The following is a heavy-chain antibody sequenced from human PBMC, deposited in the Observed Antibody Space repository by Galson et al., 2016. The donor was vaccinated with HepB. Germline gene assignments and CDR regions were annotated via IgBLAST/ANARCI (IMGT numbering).Heavy chain of an antibody. D-gene: IGHD3-16*01. J-gene: IGHJ4*02. V-gene: IGHV3-30*04. CDR1: GLTFTGYA. Sequence: SLRLSCAASGLTFTGYAIHWVRQAPGKGLEWVAVISYDGSNKYYADSVKGRFTISRDDSKNTLYLQMDSLSPEDTAVYYCARAGFGRSYGQGFDYWGQGTLVTVSS. CDR3: ARAGFGRSYGQGFDY. CDR2: ISYDGSNK.